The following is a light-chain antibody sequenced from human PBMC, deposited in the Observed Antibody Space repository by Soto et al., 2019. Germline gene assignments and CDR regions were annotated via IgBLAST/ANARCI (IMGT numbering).Light chain of an antibody. J-gene: IGKJ5*01. V-gene: IGKV3-20*01. CDR1: QRVSSSY. CDR3: QQYGSSPVT. Sequence: EVVLTQAPGTLSLSPGARATLSCRASQRVSSSYLAWYQQKPGQAPRLLIYGASSRATGIPDRFSGSGSGTDFTLTISRLEPEDCAVYYCQQYGSSPVTFGQGTRLEI. CDR2: GAS.